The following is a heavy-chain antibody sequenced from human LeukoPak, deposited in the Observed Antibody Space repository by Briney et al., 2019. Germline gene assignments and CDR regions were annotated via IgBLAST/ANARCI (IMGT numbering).Heavy chain of an antibody. V-gene: IGHV3-30*02. CDR1: GFTFSDYG. D-gene: IGHD6-19*01. CDR3: AKGGQWPAPGLDY. Sequence: GGSLRLSCAAPGFTFSDYGMHWARQAPGKGLEWVAFIRYDGSDEYYADSVRGRFTISRDNSKNTLYLQMNSLRAEDTAVYYCAKGGQWPAPGLDYWGQGTLVTVSS. CDR2: IRYDGSDE. J-gene: IGHJ4*02.